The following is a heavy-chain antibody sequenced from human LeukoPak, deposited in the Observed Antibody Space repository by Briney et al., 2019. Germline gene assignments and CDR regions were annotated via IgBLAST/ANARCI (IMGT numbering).Heavy chain of an antibody. CDR1: GGSISSYC. D-gene: IGHD3-16*02. J-gene: IGHJ4*02. CDR2: IYTTGWT. V-gene: IGHV4-4*07. CDR3: ARAGYTISSYRFDY. Sequence: PSETLSLNCSVSGGSISSYCWSWITRPAGKGLEFISRIYTTGWTNYNPSLKSRVSMSVDTSKNKFSLELRSVTAADTAVYFCARAGYTISSYRFDYWGQGSLVTVSS.